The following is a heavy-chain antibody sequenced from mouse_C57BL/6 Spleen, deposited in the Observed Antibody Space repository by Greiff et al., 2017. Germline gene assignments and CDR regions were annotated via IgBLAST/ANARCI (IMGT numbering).Heavy chain of an antibody. CDR3: ARQLEGCFDY. Sequence: EVQLVESGGDFVMPGGSVKLSCAASGFTFSSYGMPWVRQTPAQSLEWVATIGSGGSYTYYPDSVKGRFTISRDNAKNTLYLQMSSLKSEDTAMYCCARQLEGCFDYWGQGTTLTVSS. CDR2: IGSGGSYT. J-gene: IGHJ2*01. D-gene: IGHD3-3*01. CDR1: GFTFSSYG. V-gene: IGHV5-6*01.